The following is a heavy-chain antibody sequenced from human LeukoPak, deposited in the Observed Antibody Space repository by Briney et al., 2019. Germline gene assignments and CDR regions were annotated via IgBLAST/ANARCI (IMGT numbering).Heavy chain of an antibody. J-gene: IGHJ4*02. D-gene: IGHD3-10*01. Sequence: GGSLRLSCAASGFTFGSYWMSWVRLTPGKGLDWVANIKKDGSEKYYVDSVKGRFTISRDDAKNSLYLQMNSLRAEDTAVYYCAREGRGLRSPRFGESPRFDSWGQGTLVTVSS. CDR3: AREGRGLRSPRFGESPRFDS. CDR2: IKKDGSEK. CDR1: GFTFGSYW. V-gene: IGHV3-7*04.